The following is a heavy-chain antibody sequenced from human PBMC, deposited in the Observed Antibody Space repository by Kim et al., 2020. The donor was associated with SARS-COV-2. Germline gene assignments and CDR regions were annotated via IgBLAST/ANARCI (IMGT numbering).Heavy chain of an antibody. Sequence: SETLSHTCAVSGGSISSSNWWSWVRQPPGKGLEWIGEIYHSGSTNYNPSLKSRVTISVDKSKNQFSLKLSSVTAADTAVYYCARVYSSGWYWYFDLWGRGTLVTVSS. V-gene: IGHV4-4*02. D-gene: IGHD6-19*01. J-gene: IGHJ2*01. CDR3: ARVYSSGWYWYFDL. CDR1: GGSISSSNW. CDR2: IYHSGST.